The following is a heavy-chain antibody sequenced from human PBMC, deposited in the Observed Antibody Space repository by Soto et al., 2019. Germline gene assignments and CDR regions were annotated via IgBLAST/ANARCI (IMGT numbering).Heavy chain of an antibody. V-gene: IGHV3-73*02. D-gene: IGHD2-15*01. CDR1: GFTFSGST. CDR3: TGGYYTGGTCYTGYFQH. CDR2: IRRKANDYAT. Sequence: EVQLVQSGGGLVQPGGSLKLSCAASGFTFSGSTVHWVRQASGEGLQWVGRIRRKANDYATTYIALVKCRFTISRDDSRNLAYLQMSDRTADDTCVYYCTGGYYTGGTCYTGYFQHWGQGALVTVFS. J-gene: IGHJ1*01.